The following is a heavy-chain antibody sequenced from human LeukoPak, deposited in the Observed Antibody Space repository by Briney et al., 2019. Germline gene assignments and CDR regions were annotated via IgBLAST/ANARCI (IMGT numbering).Heavy chain of an antibody. V-gene: IGHV1-3*04. CDR1: GYTFTSYA. Sequence: ASVKVSCKASGYTFTSYAIHWVRQAPGQRLEWMGWMNTGTGNTTYSQKFQGRVTITRDTSASTAYLELSSLRSEDTAVYYCARIYYYDTTSYYYYIWCDPWGQGPLVTVSS. CDR3: ARIYYYDTTSYYYYIWCDP. D-gene: IGHD3-22*01. J-gene: IGHJ5*02. CDR2: MNTGTGNT.